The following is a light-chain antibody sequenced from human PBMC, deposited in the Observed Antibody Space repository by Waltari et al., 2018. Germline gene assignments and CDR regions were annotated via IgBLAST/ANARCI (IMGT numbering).Light chain of an antibody. CDR1: SGINVGAYR. CDR3: MIWHNNAWV. J-gene: IGLJ3*02. V-gene: IGLV5-45*02. CDR2: YISDSDK. Sequence: QAVLTQPSSLSASPGASASLTCTFRSGINVGAYRIYWYQQKPGSPPQYLLRYISDSDKQQGSGVPSRCSGSKDPSANAGILLISGLQSDDEADYFCMIWHNNAWVFGGGTKLTVL.